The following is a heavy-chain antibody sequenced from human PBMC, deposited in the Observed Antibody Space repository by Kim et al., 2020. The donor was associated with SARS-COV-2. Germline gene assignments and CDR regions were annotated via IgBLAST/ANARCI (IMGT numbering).Heavy chain of an antibody. J-gene: IGHJ6*03. V-gene: IGHV3-9*01. D-gene: IGHD6-13*01. CDR1: GFTFDDYA. CDR3: AKDMLKGSKYSSSWYYYYMDV. Sequence: GGSLRLSCAASGFTFDDYAMHWVRQAPGKGLEWVSGISWNSGSIGYADSVKGRFTISRDNAKNSLYLQMNSLRAEDTALYYCAKDMLKGSKYSSSWYYYYMDVWGKGTTVTVSS. CDR2: ISWNSGSI.